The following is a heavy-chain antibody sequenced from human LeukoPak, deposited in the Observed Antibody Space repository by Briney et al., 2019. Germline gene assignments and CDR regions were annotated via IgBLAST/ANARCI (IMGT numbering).Heavy chain of an antibody. CDR3: ARGSTSFAGFDY. CDR1: GGSISSGDYY. V-gene: IGHV4-30-4*01. J-gene: IGHJ4*02. Sequence: SEALSLTCTVSGGSISSGDYYWSWIRQPPGKGLEWIGYIYYSGSTYYNPPLKSRVTISVDTSKNQFSLKLSSVTAADTAVYYCARGSTSFAGFDYWGQGTLVTVSS. CDR2: IYYSGST. D-gene: IGHD2-2*01.